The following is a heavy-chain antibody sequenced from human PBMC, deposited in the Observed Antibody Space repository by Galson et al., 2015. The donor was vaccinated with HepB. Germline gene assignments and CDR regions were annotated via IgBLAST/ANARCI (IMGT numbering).Heavy chain of an antibody. Sequence: QVQLQESGPGLVKPSETLSLTCTVSGGSISSYYWSWIRQPPGKGLEWIGYIYYSGSTNYNPSLKSRVTISVDTSKNQFSLKLSSVTAADTAVYYCARHVVAWYGSDYWGQGTLVTVSS. D-gene: IGHD6-13*01. J-gene: IGHJ4*02. V-gene: IGHV4-59*01. CDR3: ARHVVAWYGSDY. CDR1: GGSISSYY. CDR2: IYYSGST.